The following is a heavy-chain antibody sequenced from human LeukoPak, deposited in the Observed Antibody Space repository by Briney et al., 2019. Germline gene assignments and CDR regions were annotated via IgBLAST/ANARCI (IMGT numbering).Heavy chain of an antibody. CDR1: GFTFSSYE. CDR3: ASEASVFWKQLVRDY. V-gene: IGHV3-48*03. CDR2: ISSSGSTI. Sequence: GGSLRLSCAASGFTFSSYEMNWVRQAPGKGLEWVSYISSSGSTIYYADSVKGRFTISRDNAKNSLYLQMNSLRAEDTAVYYCASEASVFWKQLVRDYWGQGTRVTVSS. J-gene: IGHJ4*02. D-gene: IGHD6-13*01.